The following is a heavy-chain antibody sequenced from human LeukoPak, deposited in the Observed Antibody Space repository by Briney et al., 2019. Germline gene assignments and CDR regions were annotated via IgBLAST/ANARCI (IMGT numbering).Heavy chain of an antibody. D-gene: IGHD3-3*01. CDR2: INHSGST. J-gene: IGHJ6*03. CDR3: ASLYYDFWSGFRYMDV. Sequence: PSETLSLTCAVYGGSFSGYYWSWIRQPPGKGLEWIGEINHSGSTNYNPSLKSRVTISVDTSKNQFSLKLSSVTAADTAVYYCASLYYDFWSGFRYMDVWGKGTTVTVSS. V-gene: IGHV4-34*01. CDR1: GGSFSGYY.